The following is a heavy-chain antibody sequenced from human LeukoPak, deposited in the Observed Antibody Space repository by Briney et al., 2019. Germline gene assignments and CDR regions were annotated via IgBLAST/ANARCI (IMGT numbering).Heavy chain of an antibody. CDR3: SRAGLELRLSHFDY. Sequence: GPSLRLSCTTAGLPFSSHWLNSVRHAPGEGLECVANIKQEESEKCYVDSVKDRFTISRDNAKNSLYLQMNSLRAEDTAVYYCSRAGLELRLSHFDYWGQGTLVTVSS. V-gene: IGHV3-7*01. D-gene: IGHD1-7*01. CDR1: GLPFSSHW. J-gene: IGHJ4*02. CDR2: IKQEESEK.